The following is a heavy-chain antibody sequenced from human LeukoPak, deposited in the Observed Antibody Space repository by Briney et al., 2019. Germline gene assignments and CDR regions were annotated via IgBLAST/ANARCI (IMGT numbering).Heavy chain of an antibody. CDR3: ARVIPAALYYYYYMDV. J-gene: IGHJ6*03. CDR1: GGSISNYY. CDR2: IYYSGST. D-gene: IGHD2-2*01. Sequence: SETLSLTCTVSGGSISNYYWSWIRQPPGKGLEWIGSIYYSGSTYYNPSLKSRVTISVDTSKNQFSLKLSSVTAADTAVYYCARVIPAALYYYYYMDVWGKGTTVTVSS. V-gene: IGHV4-39*07.